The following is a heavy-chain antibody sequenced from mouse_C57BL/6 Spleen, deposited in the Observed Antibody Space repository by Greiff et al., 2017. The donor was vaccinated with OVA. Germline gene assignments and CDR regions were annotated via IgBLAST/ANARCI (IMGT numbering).Heavy chain of an antibody. J-gene: IGHJ4*01. V-gene: IGHV1-61*01. Sequence: QVHVKQPGAELVRPGSSVKLSCKASGYTFTSYWMDWVKQRPGQGLEWIGNIYPSDSETHYNQKSKDKATLTVDKSSSTAYMQLSSLTSEDSAVYYCAREEEGYYYAMDYWGQGTSVTVSS. CDR2: IYPSDSET. CDR1: GYTFTSYW. CDR3: AREEEGYYYAMDY.